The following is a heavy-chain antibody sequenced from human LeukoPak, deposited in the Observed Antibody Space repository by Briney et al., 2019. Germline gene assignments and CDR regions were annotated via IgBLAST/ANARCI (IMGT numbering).Heavy chain of an antibody. D-gene: IGHD2/OR15-2a*01. J-gene: IGHJ5*02. CDR1: GFTFCDYY. CDR3: ARTSPAVLSFDP. V-gene: IGHV3-11*01. CDR2: ISSSGSTI. Sequence: PGRSLRLSCAVSGFTFCDYYISCVRQAPGKGRGWVSDISSSGSTIYYADSVKGRFTISRDNAKNSLYLQMNSLRAEDTAVYYCARTSPAVLSFDPWGQGTLVTVSS.